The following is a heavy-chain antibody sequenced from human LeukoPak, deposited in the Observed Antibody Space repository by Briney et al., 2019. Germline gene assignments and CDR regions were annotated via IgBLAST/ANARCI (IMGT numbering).Heavy chain of an antibody. CDR2: ISGSGGDT. Sequence: GGSLRLSCAASGFTFSSYAMSWVRQAPGKGLEWVSSISGSGGDTYYGDSVKGRFTISRDNSKNTLYLQVNSLRAEDTAVFYCAKGRISGDAGLGYWGQGTLVTVSS. V-gene: IGHV3-23*01. J-gene: IGHJ4*02. CDR3: AKGRISGDAGLGY. D-gene: IGHD6-13*01. CDR1: GFTFSSYA.